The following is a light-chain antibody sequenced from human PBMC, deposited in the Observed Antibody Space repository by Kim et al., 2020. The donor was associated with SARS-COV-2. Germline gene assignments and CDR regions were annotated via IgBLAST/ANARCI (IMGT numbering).Light chain of an antibody. CDR3: QSYDYSLHAYV. J-gene: IGLJ1*01. Sequence: VTFSCTGGRSNIGAGNDVHWYQQLPGTAPQHLIYGNTNRPSGVPDRFSGAKSGTSASLAITGLQAEDEADYYCQSYDYSLHAYVFGTGTKVTVL. V-gene: IGLV1-40*01. CDR1: RSNIGAGND. CDR2: GNT.